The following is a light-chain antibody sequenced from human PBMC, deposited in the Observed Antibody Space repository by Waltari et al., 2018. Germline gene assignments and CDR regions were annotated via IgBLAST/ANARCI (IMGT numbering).Light chain of an antibody. CDR1: NSDVGHYNY. J-gene: IGLJ3*02. Sequence: TGTNSDVGHYNYVSWYQQYPGRAPKLIIYDVSSRPSGVSHRFSASKSGNTASLTISGLQPEDESDYYCSSYTSTYTWVFGGGTKVTV. CDR2: DVS. CDR3: SSYTSTYTWV. V-gene: IGLV2-14*03.